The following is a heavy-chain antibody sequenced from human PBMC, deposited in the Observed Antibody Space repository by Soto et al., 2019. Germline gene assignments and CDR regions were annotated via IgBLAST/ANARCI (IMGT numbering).Heavy chain of an antibody. CDR1: GGSFSGYY. CDR2: INHSGST. J-gene: IGHJ6*02. CDR3: ARDGYCSSTICSTSDYYYGIDV. V-gene: IGHV4-34*01. Sequence: PSETLSLTCAVYGGSFSGYYWSWIRQPPGKGLEWIGEINHSGSTNYNPSLKSRVTISVDTSKNQFSLKLSSVTAADTAVYYCARDGYCSSTICSTSDYYYGIDVWGQGTMVTVSS. D-gene: IGHD2-2*01.